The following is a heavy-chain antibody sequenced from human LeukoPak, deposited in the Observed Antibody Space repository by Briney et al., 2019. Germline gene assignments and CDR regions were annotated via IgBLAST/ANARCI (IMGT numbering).Heavy chain of an antibody. CDR3: ARFTMVRGVIIPYFDY. V-gene: IGHV4-61*01. J-gene: IGHJ4*02. D-gene: IGHD3-10*01. CDR2: VYYSGST. Sequence: SETLSLTCTVSGGSVSSGSYYWSWIRQPPGKGLEWIGDVYYSGSTNYNPSLKSRVTISVDTSKNLFSLKLSSVTAADTAVYYCARFTMVRGVIIPYFDYWGQGTLVTVSS. CDR1: GGSVSSGSYY.